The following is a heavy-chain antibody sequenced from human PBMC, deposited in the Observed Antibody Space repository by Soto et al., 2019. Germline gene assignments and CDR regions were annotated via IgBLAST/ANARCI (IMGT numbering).Heavy chain of an antibody. J-gene: IGHJ4*02. CDR3: MLGSGWKDFDY. CDR1: GGSITSSSYY. CDR2: IYYSGST. D-gene: IGHD3-22*01. Sequence: SETLSLTCTVPGGSITSSSYYWGWIRQPPGKGLEWIGSIYYSGSTYYNPSLKSRVTISVDTSKNQFSLKLSSVTAADTAVYYCMLGSGWKDFDYWGQGTLVTVSS. V-gene: IGHV4-39*01.